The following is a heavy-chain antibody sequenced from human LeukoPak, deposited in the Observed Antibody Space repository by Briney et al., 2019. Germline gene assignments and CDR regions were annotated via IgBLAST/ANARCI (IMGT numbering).Heavy chain of an antibody. V-gene: IGHV1-2*02. CDR2: INPNSGGT. CDR1: GYTFSDYY. J-gene: IGHJ4*02. D-gene: IGHD3-22*01. Sequence: ASAKVSCKTSGYTFSDYYMHWVRQAPGQGLEWMGWINPNSGGTNYAQKFQGRVTMTRDTSISTAYMELRRLRSDDTAVYYCARVPLGVYYYDSSGYYHVDYWGQGALVTVSS. CDR3: ARVPLGVYYYDSSGYYHVDY.